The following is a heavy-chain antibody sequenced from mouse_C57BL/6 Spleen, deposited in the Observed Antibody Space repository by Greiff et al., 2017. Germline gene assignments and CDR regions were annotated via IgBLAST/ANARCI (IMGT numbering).Heavy chain of an antibody. CDR3: ARELLRWYFDV. CDR2: IHPNSGST. D-gene: IGHD1-1*01. V-gene: IGHV1-64*01. CDR1: GYTFTSYW. J-gene: IGHJ1*03. Sequence: QVQLQQPGAELVKPGASVKLSCKASGYTFTSYWMHWVKQRPGQGLEWIGMIHPNSGSTNYNEKFKSKATLTVDKSSSTAYMQLSSLTSEDAAVYYCARELLRWYFDVWGTGTTVTVSS.